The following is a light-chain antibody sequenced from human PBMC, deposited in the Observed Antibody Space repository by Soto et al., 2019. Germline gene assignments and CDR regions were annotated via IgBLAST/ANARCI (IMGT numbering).Light chain of an antibody. CDR3: MQALQTPPWT. CDR2: LGS. CDR1: QSLLHSNGYNY. Sequence: DIVMTQSPLSLPVTPGEPASISCRSSQSLLHSNGYNYLDWYLQKPGQSPQLLISLGSNRSSGVPDRCSGSGAGTDFTLKISRVEAEDVGVYYCMQALQTPPWTFGQGTKVEIK. J-gene: IGKJ1*01. V-gene: IGKV2-28*01.